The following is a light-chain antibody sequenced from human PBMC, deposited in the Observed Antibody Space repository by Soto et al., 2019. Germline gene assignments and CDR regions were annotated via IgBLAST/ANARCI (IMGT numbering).Light chain of an antibody. CDR3: FSHRRGDSHV. J-gene: IGLJ1*01. Sequence: QSALTQPASVSGSPGQSITISCTGTSRDVGGYNYVSWYQQYPGEAPKLMIYGVTNRPSGVSNRFSGSKTGNTASLTISGLQAEDEAYYYCFSHRRGDSHVFGTGTKVTVL. CDR2: GVT. CDR1: SRDVGGYNY. V-gene: IGLV2-14*01.